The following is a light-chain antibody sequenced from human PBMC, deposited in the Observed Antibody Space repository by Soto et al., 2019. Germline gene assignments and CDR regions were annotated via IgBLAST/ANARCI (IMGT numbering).Light chain of an antibody. CDR3: QQYGSSPGT. J-gene: IGKJ1*01. Sequence: EIVLTQSPGTLSLSPGERATLSCRASPSVRDSHLAWYQQKPGQAPSLLIYETSSRATGIPDRFRGSGSGTEFALTITRVEPEDVAMYFCQQYGSSPGTFGQGTKVEI. CDR2: ETS. CDR1: PSVRDSH. V-gene: IGKV3-20*01.